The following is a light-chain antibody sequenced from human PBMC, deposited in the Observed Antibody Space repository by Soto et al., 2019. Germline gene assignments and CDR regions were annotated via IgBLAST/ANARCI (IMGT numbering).Light chain of an antibody. V-gene: IGKV3-15*01. CDR3: QQLNNWTWT. J-gene: IGKJ1*01. CDR1: QSVNQK. CDR2: VAS. Sequence: EIVLTQSPATLSVSPGERATLSCRASQSVNQKLGWYQQKPGQAPRLLIYVASYRATGIPARFSGSGSGTEYTLTISNLQAEDCAVYDCQQLNNWTWTFGQGTKVDI.